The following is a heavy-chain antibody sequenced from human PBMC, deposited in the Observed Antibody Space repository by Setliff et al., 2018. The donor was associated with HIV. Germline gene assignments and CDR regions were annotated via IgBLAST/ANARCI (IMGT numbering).Heavy chain of an antibody. J-gene: IGHJ6*03. D-gene: IGHD2-8*01. CDR3: ARDSGSYCTNGVCPPGYYMDV. CDR1: GFTFINYD. CDR2: INPNSGGT. V-gene: IGHV1-2*02. Sequence: ASVKVSCKASGFTFINYDINWVRQAPGQGLEWMGWINPNSGGTDSAQTFQGRVTMTRDTSISTAYMELSRLRSDDTAVYYCARDSGSYCTNGVCPPGYYMDVWGKGTTVTVSS.